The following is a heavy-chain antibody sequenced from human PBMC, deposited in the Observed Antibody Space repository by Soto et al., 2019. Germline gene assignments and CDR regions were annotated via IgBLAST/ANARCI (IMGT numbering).Heavy chain of an antibody. J-gene: IGHJ5*02. V-gene: IGHV3-23*01. Sequence: GGSLRLSCAASGFTFSNYAMSWVRQAPGKGLEWVSTLTGSGGSTYYADSVKGRFTISRDNSKNTLYLQMNSLRAEDTAVYYCAKDTVPVATPWFDPWGQETLVTVSS. D-gene: IGHD2-2*01. CDR2: LTGSGGST. CDR1: GFTFSNYA. CDR3: AKDTVPVATPWFDP.